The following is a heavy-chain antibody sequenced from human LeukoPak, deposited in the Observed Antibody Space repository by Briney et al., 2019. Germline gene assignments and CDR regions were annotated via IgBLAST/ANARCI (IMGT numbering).Heavy chain of an antibody. D-gene: IGHD2-2*01. CDR1: GFTFSDYY. CDR3: ARARRGYCSSTSCQPNYYYYYMDV. Sequence: GGSLRLSCAASGFTFSDYYMSWIRQAPGKGLEWVSYISSSGSTIYYADSVKGRFTISRDNAKNSLYLQMNSLRAEDTAVYYCARARRGYCSSTSCQPNYYYYYMDVWGKGTTVTVSS. J-gene: IGHJ6*03. CDR2: ISSSGSTI. V-gene: IGHV3-11*04.